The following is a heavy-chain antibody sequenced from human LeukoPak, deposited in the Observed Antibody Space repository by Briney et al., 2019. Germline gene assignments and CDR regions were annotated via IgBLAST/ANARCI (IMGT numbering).Heavy chain of an antibody. D-gene: IGHD3-10*01. J-gene: IGHJ4*02. CDR1: GFTFSSYG. V-gene: IGHV3-30*18. CDR3: AKAEYYGSGSYPGQFHFDY. Sequence: GRSLRLSCAASGFTFSSYGMHWVRQAPGKGLEWVAVISYDGSNKYYADSVKGRFTISRDNSKNTLYLQMNSLRAEDTAVYYCAKAEYYGSGSYPGQFHFDYWGQGTLVTVSS. CDR2: ISYDGSNK.